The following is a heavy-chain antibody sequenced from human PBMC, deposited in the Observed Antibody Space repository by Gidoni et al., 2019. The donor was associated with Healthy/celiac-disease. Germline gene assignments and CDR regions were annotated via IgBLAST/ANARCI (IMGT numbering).Heavy chain of an antibody. Sequence: QVQLVQSGAEVKKPGSSVKVSCKASGVTFSSYTISWVRQAPGQGLEWMGRIIPILGIENYAQKFQGRVTITAEKSTSTAYMELSSLRSEDTAVYYGARDGGGYSYGYAGYWGQGTMVTVSS. CDR1: GVTFSSYT. J-gene: IGHJ4*02. CDR3: ARDGGGYSYGYAGY. D-gene: IGHD5-18*01. CDR2: IIPILGIE. V-gene: IGHV1-69*08.